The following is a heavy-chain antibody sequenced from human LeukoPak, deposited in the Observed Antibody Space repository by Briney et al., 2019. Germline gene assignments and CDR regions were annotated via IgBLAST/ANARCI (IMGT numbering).Heavy chain of an antibody. CDR1: GFSFSSYW. V-gene: IGHV3-7*02. CDR3: TKYGDDDTPGLN. J-gene: IGHJ4*02. D-gene: IGHD4-17*01. Sequence: GGSLRLSCAASGFSFSSYWMTWVRQAPGKGLEWVANIKEGGSDKYYVDSVKGRFTISRDNAKNSLYLQMNSLRAEDTAVYYCTKYGDDDTPGLNWGQGTLVTVSS. CDR2: IKEGGSDK.